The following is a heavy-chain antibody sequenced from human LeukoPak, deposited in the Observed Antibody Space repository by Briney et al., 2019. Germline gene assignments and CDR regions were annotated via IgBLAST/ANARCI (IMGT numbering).Heavy chain of an antibody. CDR3: ARKYSSSWYSYFDY. CDR2: INPNSGGT. D-gene: IGHD6-13*01. J-gene: IGHJ4*02. Sequence: ASVKVSCKASGYTFTGYFMHWVRQAPGQGLEWMGWINPNSGGTNYAQKFQGRVTMTRDTSINTAYMELSRLRSDDTAVYYCARKYSSSWYSYFDYWGQGTLVTVSS. V-gene: IGHV1-2*02. CDR1: GYTFTGYF.